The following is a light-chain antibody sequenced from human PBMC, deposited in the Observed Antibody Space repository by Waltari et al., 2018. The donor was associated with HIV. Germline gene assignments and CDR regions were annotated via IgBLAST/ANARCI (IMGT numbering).Light chain of an antibody. CDR1: DSNIVSGAD. CDR3: QSYDVNMSGPVV. CDR2: GNS. Sequence: QSVLTQPPSVSGAPGQRVTISCTGSDSNIVSGADVHWYQQLPGTAPKLLIYGNSNPPSGVPDRCSGSRSGTSASLAITGLQAEDEADYYCQSYDVNMSGPVVFGGGKKVTV. J-gene: IGLJ2*01. V-gene: IGLV1-40*01.